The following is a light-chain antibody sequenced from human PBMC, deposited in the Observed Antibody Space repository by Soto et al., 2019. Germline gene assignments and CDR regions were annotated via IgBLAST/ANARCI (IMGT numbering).Light chain of an antibody. CDR1: QGISNY. V-gene: IGKV1-27*01. CDR3: QKYNSAPFT. CDR2: AAS. J-gene: IGKJ3*01. Sequence: DIQMTQSPSSLSASVGARVTITCRASQGISNYLAWYQQKPGKVPKLLIYAASTLQAGVPSRFSGSGSGTDCTLTISSLQPEEVATYDCQKYNSAPFTFGPGTKVYIK.